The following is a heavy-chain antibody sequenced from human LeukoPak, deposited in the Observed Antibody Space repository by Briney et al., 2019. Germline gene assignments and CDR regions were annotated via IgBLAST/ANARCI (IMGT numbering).Heavy chain of an antibody. V-gene: IGHV3-23*01. CDR1: GFTFSSYA. CDR2: ISGSGGST. D-gene: IGHD6-19*01. J-gene: IGHJ4*02. Sequence: GGSLRLSCAASGFTFSSYAMSWVRQAPGKGLEWVSAISGSGGSTYYADSVKGRFTISRDNSKNTLYLQMNSLRAEDTAVYYCAKDLTVAVAGRGLDYWGQGTLVTVSS. CDR3: AKDLTVAVAGRGLDY.